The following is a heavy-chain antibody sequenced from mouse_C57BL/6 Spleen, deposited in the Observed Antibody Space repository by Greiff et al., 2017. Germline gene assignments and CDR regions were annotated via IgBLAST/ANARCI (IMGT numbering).Heavy chain of an antibody. Sequence: QVQLQQPGAELVKPGASVKMSCKASGYTFTSYWITWVKQRPGQGLEWIGDIYPGSGSTNYNEKFKSKATLTVDTSSSTAYMQLSSLTSEDSAVYYCARRTVVATEGFAYWGQGTLVTVSA. CDR1: GYTFTSYW. CDR2: IYPGSGST. CDR3: ARRTVVATEGFAY. V-gene: IGHV1-55*01. J-gene: IGHJ3*01. D-gene: IGHD1-1*01.